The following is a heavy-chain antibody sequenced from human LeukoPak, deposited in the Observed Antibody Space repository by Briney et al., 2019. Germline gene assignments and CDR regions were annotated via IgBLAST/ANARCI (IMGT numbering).Heavy chain of an antibody. CDR2: ISGSGYST. J-gene: IGHJ5*02. Sequence: PGGSLRLSCAASGFTFSSYAMTWVRQAPGKGLEWVSSISGSGYSTYYADSVKGRFTISRDNSKNTLYLQMNSLKGEDTAVYCCAKGVGIEGAGHFDPWGQGTVVTVSS. D-gene: IGHD6-13*01. V-gene: IGHV3-23*01. CDR3: AKGVGIEGAGHFDP. CDR1: GFTFSSYA.